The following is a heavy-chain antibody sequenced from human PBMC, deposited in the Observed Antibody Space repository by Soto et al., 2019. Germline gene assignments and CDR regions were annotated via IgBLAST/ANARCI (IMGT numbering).Heavy chain of an antibody. CDR1: GGSISSSSYY. J-gene: IGHJ4*02. CDR2: IYCSGST. D-gene: IGHD3-16*02. CDR3: ARSQNYVWGSYRPSGFDY. V-gene: IGHV4-39*01. Sequence: SETLSLTCTVSGGSISSSSYYWGWIRQPPGKGLEWIGSIYCSGSTYYNPSLKSRVTISVDTSKNQFSLKLSSVTAADTAVYYCARSQNYVWGSYRPSGFDYWGQGTLVTVSS.